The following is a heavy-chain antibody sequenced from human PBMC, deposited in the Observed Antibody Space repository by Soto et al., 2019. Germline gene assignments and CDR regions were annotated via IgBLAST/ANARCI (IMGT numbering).Heavy chain of an antibody. CDR3: ARVRDPYYGSGSYYN. CDR1: GFTFSSYS. D-gene: IGHD3-10*01. Sequence: GGSLRLSCAASGFTFSSYSMNWVRQAPGKGLEWVSSISSSSSYIYYADSVKGRFTISRDNAKNSLYLQMNSLRAEDTAVYYCARVRDPYYGSGSYYNWGQGTLVTVSS. CDR2: ISSSSSYI. V-gene: IGHV3-21*01. J-gene: IGHJ4*02.